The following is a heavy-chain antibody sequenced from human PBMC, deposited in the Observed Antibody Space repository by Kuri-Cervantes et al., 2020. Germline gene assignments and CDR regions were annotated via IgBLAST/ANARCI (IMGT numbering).Heavy chain of an antibody. Sequence: GESLKISCAASGFTFSNAWMSWVRQAPGKGLEWVGRINSDGSSTSYADSVKGRFTISRDNAKNTLYLQMNSLRAEDTAVYYCARGGCSGGSCYSGAFDIWGQGTMVTVSS. J-gene: IGHJ3*02. D-gene: IGHD2-15*01. V-gene: IGHV3-74*01. CDR2: INSDGSST. CDR1: GFTFSNAW. CDR3: ARGGCSGGSCYSGAFDI.